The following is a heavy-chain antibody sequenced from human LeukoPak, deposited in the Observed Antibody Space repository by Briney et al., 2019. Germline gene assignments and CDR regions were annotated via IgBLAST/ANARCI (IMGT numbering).Heavy chain of an antibody. Sequence: GGSLRLSCAASGFTFSSYAMTWVRQAPGKGLEWDSLITGSGGGIYYADSVKGRLTISRDNSKNTLYLQMSSLRADDTAVYYCAKGTSVTAIRYFDSGGQGTQVTVSS. J-gene: IGHJ4*02. D-gene: IGHD2-21*02. CDR2: ITGSGGGI. V-gene: IGHV3-23*01. CDR1: GFTFSSYA. CDR3: AKGTSVTAIRYFDS.